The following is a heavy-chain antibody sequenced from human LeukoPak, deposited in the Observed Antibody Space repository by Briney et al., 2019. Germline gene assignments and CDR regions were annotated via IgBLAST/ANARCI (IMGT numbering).Heavy chain of an antibody. CDR3: ARAATRRPGYYYGNWFDP. CDR2: TYYRSKWYN. CDR1: GDSVSSNSAA. D-gene: IGHD3-22*01. J-gene: IGHJ5*02. Sequence: SQTLSLTCGISGDSVSSNSAAWHWIRQSPSRGLEWLGRTYYRSKWYNDYAVSVKSRITINSDTSKNQFSLQLNSVTPEDTAVYYCARAATRRPGYYYGNWFDPWGQGTLVTVSS. V-gene: IGHV6-1*01.